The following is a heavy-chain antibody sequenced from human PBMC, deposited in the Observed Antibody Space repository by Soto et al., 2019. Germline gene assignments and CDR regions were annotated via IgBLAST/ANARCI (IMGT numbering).Heavy chain of an antibody. CDR3: AKVWGSSSSPNIIYYYYYGMDV. Sequence: EVQLLESGGGLVQPGGSLRLSCAASGFTFSSYAMSWVRQAPGKGLEWVSAISGSGGSTYYADSVKGRFTISRDNSKNTLYLQMNSLRAEDTAVYYCAKVWGSSSSPNIIYYYYYGMDVWGQRTTVTVSS. CDR2: ISGSGGST. J-gene: IGHJ6*02. CDR1: GFTFSSYA. D-gene: IGHD6-6*01. V-gene: IGHV3-23*01.